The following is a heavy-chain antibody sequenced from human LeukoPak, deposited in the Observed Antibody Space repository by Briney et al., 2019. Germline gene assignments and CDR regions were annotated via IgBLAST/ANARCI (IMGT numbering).Heavy chain of an antibody. CDR1: GYTFTSYY. Sequence: ASVKVSCKASGYTFTSYYMHWVRQAPGQGLEWMGIINPSGGSTSYAQKFQGRVTMTRDTSTSTVYMELRSLRSDDTAVYYCARVCGGDCYYFDYWGQGTLVTVSS. D-gene: IGHD2-21*02. CDR3: ARVCGGDCYYFDY. V-gene: IGHV1-46*01. CDR2: INPSGGST. J-gene: IGHJ4*02.